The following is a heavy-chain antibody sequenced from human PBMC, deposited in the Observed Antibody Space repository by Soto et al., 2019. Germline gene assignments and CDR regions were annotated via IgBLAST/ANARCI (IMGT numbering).Heavy chain of an antibody. Sequence: QVQLVQSGAEVKKPGASVKVSCKASGYTFTSYDINWVRQATGQGLEWMGWMNPNSGNTGYAQKFQGRVTMTMYTSISTAYMELSSLRSEDTAVYYCARDRAGKGSSSGMDVWGQGTTVTVSS. CDR3: ARDRAGKGSSSGMDV. J-gene: IGHJ6*02. V-gene: IGHV1-8*01. D-gene: IGHD6-6*01. CDR2: MNPNSGNT. CDR1: GYTFTSYD.